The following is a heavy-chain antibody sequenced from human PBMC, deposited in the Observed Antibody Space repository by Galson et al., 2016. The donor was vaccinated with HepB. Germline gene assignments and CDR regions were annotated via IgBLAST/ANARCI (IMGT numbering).Heavy chain of an antibody. D-gene: IGHD2-2*01. CDR1: GYSFTSYW. J-gene: IGHJ6*02. V-gene: IGHV5-51*01. CDR2: IYPADSDT. Sequence: QSGAEVKKPGESLKISCKGSGYSFTSYWIGWVRQMPGKGLEWMGIIYPADSDTRYSPSFQVQVTISVDKSISSAYLHWRSLKASDTAMYYCARHGAGVAMPLFYYGMDVWGQGTTVTVFS. CDR3: ARHGAGVAMPLFYYGMDV.